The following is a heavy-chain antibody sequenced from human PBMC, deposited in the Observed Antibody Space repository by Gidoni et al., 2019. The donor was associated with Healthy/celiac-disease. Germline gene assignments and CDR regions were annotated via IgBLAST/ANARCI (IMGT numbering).Heavy chain of an antibody. V-gene: IGHV1-2*02. CDR3: ARGGYSNYVGYYYYYGMDV. D-gene: IGHD4-4*01. CDR1: GSSFTPHY. Sequence: QVQLLQSGAEAQKLAALVTVSCKASGSSFTPHYMHWGRQAHGQGLEWMGWINHNSGGTNYAQKCQGRVTMTRDTSISTAYMERSRLRSDDTAVYYCARGGYSNYVGYYYYYGMDVWGQGTTVTVSS. J-gene: IGHJ6*02. CDR2: INHNSGGT.